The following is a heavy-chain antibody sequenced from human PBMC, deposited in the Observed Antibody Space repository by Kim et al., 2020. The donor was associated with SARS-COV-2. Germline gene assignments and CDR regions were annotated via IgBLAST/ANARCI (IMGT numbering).Heavy chain of an antibody. CDR3: AKGGYSSSWYALDY. J-gene: IGHJ4*02. Sequence: ADHVKGRFTISRDNSKNTLYLQMNSLRAEDTAVYYCAKGGYSSSWYALDYWGQGTLVTVSS. D-gene: IGHD6-13*01. V-gene: IGHV3-30*02.